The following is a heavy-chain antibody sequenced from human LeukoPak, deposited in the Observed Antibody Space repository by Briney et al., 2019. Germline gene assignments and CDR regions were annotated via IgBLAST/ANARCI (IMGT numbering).Heavy chain of an antibody. V-gene: IGHV3-23*01. CDR1: GFTFSNYW. CDR2: ISGSGGST. J-gene: IGHJ4*02. D-gene: IGHD5-12*01. Sequence: GGSLRLSCAASGFTFSNYWMSWVRQAPGKGLEWVSAISGSGGSTYYADSVKGRFTISRDNSKNTLYLQMNSLRAEDTAVYYCAKKGSGYDYIDYWGQGTLVTVSS. CDR3: AKKGSGYDYIDY.